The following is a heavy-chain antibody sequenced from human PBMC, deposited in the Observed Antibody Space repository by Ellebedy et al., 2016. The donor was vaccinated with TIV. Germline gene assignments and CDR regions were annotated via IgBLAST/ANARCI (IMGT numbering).Heavy chain of an antibody. J-gene: IGHJ4*02. CDR2: INHSGST. V-gene: IGHV4-39*07. CDR3: ARGRPYYFDY. Sequence: GSLRLXXTVSGGSISSSSYYWSWIRQPPGKGLEWIGEINHSGSTNYNPSLKSRVTISVDTSKNQFSLKLSSVTAADTAVYYCARGRPYYFDYWGQGTLVTVSS. CDR1: GGSISSSSYY. D-gene: IGHD6-25*01.